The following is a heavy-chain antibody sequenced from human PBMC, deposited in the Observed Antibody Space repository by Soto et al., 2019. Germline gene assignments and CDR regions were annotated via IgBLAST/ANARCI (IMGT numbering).Heavy chain of an antibody. Sequence: DVPLVESGGGLIQPGESLRLSCAAFGFTISGKKYVAWVRQAPGKGLEWVSALYDLDGSFYAASVKGRFTTSSDSSKTTVYLQMNDLRPDDTAVYYCAPWHEREHAYDVWGQGTTVTVSS. CDR2: LYDLDGS. J-gene: IGHJ3*01. CDR1: GFTISGKKY. V-gene: IGHV3-53*01. CDR3: APWHEREHAYDV. D-gene: IGHD1-1*01.